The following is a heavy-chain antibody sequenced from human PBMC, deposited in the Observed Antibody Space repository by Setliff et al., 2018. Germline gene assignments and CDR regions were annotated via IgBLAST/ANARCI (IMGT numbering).Heavy chain of an antibody. CDR3: AREGVDIRSSTDYRYYMDV. D-gene: IGHD5-12*01. V-gene: IGHV1-2*02. J-gene: IGHJ6*03. CDR1: GYTFTGYY. CDR2: INPNSGGT. Sequence: ASVKVSCKASGYTFTGYYMHWVRQAPGQGLEWMGWINPNSGGTNYAQKFQGRVTMTRDTSISTAYMELSRLRSDDTAVYYCAREGVDIRSSTDYRYYMDVWGKGTTVTVSS.